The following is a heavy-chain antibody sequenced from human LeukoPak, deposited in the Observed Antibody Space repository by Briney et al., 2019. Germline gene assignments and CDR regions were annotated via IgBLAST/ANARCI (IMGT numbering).Heavy chain of an antibody. CDR1: GYTLTELS. Sequence: PGASVKVSCKVSGYTLTELSIHWVRQAPGKGLEWMGGFDPEDGETIYAQKFQGRVTMTEDTSTDTAYMELSSLRSEDTAVYYCAIPPIGAAGAFDIWGQGTMVTVSS. J-gene: IGHJ3*02. D-gene: IGHD2-15*01. V-gene: IGHV1-24*01. CDR2: FDPEDGET. CDR3: AIPPIGAAGAFDI.